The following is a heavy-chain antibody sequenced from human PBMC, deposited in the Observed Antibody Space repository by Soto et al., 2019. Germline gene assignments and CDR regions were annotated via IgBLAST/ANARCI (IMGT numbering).Heavy chain of an antibody. D-gene: IGHD3-16*01. V-gene: IGHV1-18*01. CDR3: ARGGYYDNVWGKLSAYGMDV. CDR1: GYTFIRYG. CDR2: SSPHNDQT. J-gene: IGHJ6*02. Sequence: QVQLVQSASEVMKPGASVKVSCKASGYTFIRYGITWVRQAPGQRLEWMGWSSPHNDQTIHAQKLQGGVPMTADTPTRTVYMQLRNLKSDGTAVYYCARGGYYDNVWGKLSAYGMDVWGQGTTFTVSS.